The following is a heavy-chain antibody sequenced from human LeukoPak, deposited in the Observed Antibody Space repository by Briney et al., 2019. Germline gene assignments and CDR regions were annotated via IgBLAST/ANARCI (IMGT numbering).Heavy chain of an antibody. CDR1: GGSISSGSYY. Sequence: SQTLSLTCTVSGGSISSGSYYWSWIRQPAGKGLEWIGRIYTSGSTNYNPSLKSRVTISVDSSKNQFSLKLRSVTAADTAVYYCARSRRRDGYNFDYWGQGTLVTVSS. CDR2: IYTSGST. CDR3: ARSRRRDGYNFDY. D-gene: IGHD5-24*01. J-gene: IGHJ4*02. V-gene: IGHV4-61*02.